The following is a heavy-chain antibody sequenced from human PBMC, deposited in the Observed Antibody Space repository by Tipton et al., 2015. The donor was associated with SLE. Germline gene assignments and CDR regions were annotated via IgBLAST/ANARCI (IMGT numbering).Heavy chain of an antibody. D-gene: IGHD6-13*01. V-gene: IGHV4-59*01. Sequence: TLSLTCTVSGGSITNYYWNWIRQPPGKGLEWIGYIFDSWTTAYSPSLKSRVTISLDTSMSRFSLRLTSVTAEDTAVYYCARGPYIAAAQLPHWGPGTLVTVSS. CDR3: ARGPYIAAAQLPH. J-gene: IGHJ1*01. CDR2: IFDSWTT. CDR1: GGSITNYY.